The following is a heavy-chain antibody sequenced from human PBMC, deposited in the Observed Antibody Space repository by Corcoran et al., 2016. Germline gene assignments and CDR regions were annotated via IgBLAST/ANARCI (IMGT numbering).Heavy chain of an antibody. CDR2: VSYRGGA. CDR3: ERGWGYSYGQFDY. D-gene: IGHD5-18*01. V-gene: IGHV4-39*07. J-gene: IGHJ4*02. CDR1: GGSIKTNNYY. Sequence: QLQLQESGPGLVKPSETLSLICTVSGGSIKTNNYYWGWIRQPPGKGLEWIGSVSYRGGAYYNPSLKSGVAISLDTSKNQFSLKLNSVAAADTAIYYCERGWGYSYGQFDYWGQGTLVTASS.